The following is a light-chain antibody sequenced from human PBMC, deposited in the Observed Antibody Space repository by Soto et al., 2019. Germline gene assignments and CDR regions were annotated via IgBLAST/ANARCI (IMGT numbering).Light chain of an antibody. CDR2: DDN. V-gene: IGLV1-51*01. Sequence: QSVLTQPPSVSAAPGQKVTISCSGSSSNIGGNSVSWYQQLPGTAPKLLIYDDNKRPSGIPDRFSGSKSGTSATLGITGFQTGGEADYYCGSWDSSMSAYVFGTGTKVIVL. CDR1: SSNIGGNS. J-gene: IGLJ1*01. CDR3: GSWDSSMSAYV.